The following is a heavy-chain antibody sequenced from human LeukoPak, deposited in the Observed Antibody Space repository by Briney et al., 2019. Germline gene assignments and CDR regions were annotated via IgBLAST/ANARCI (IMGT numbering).Heavy chain of an antibody. J-gene: IGHJ5*02. Sequence: PGGFLRLSCAASGFTFSDAWMTWVRQAPGKGLEWVGRIKSKADGGTADYAAPVEGRFTVSRDDSKSTMYLQMNGLKTEDTAVYYCTTSGTKAYGFDRWGQGALVTVSS. CDR2: IKSKADGGTA. CDR3: TTSGTKAYGFDR. D-gene: IGHD1-26*01. CDR1: GFTFSDAW. V-gene: IGHV3-15*01.